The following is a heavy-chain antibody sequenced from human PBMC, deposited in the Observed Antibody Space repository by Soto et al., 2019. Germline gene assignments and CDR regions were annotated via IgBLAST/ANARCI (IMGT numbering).Heavy chain of an antibody. CDR2: IYTSGST. Sequence: SETLSLTCTVSGGSISSYYWSRIRQPAGKGLEWIGRIYTSGSTNYNPSLKSRVTISVDTSKNQFSLRLNSVTAADTAVYFCARDPGYCTNGVCPIFDFWGQGIPVTVSS. J-gene: IGHJ4*02. CDR3: ARDPGYCTNGVCPIFDF. D-gene: IGHD2-8*01. V-gene: IGHV4-4*07. CDR1: GGSISSYY.